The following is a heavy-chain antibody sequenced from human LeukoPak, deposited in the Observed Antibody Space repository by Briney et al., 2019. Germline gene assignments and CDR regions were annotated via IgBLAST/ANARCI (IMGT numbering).Heavy chain of an antibody. CDR1: GFTFSTYW. CDR3: ARDSFETDIDY. CDR2: IKEDGSET. J-gene: IGHJ4*02. V-gene: IGHV3-7*01. D-gene: IGHD1-14*01. Sequence: GGSLRLSCAVSGFTFSTYWMSWVRQAPGKGLEWVANIKEDGSETYYVDSLRGRFTISRDNVKNSLYLQINSLRADDSAVYYCARDSFETDIDYWGQGTLVTVSS.